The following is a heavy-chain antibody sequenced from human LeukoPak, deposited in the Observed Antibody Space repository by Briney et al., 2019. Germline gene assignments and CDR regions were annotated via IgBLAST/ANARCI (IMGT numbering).Heavy chain of an antibody. CDR2: ISGSGGST. J-gene: IGHJ4*02. CDR3: AKRGYYYDSSGYLSDY. CDR1: GFTFSSYA. Sequence: GGSLRLSCAASGFTFSSYAMSWVRQAPGKGLEWVSAISGSGGSTYYADSVKGRFTISRDNSKNTLYLQMNSLRAEDTAVYYCAKRGYYYDSSGYLSDYWGQGTLVTVSS. V-gene: IGHV3-23*01. D-gene: IGHD3-22*01.